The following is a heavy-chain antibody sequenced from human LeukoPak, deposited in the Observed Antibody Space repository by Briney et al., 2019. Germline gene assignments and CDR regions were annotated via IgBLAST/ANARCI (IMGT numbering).Heavy chain of an antibody. J-gene: IGHJ4*02. CDR1: GFTFSSYW. CDR3: ARDYDFWSGYYTLDY. CDR2: MKQDGSEK. Sequence: HPGGSLRLSCAASGFTFSSYWMSWVRQAPGKGLEWVANMKQDGSEKYYVDSVKGRFTISRDNAKNSLYLQMNSLRAEDTAVYYCARDYDFWSGYYTLDYWGQGTLVTVSS. D-gene: IGHD3-3*01. V-gene: IGHV3-7*01.